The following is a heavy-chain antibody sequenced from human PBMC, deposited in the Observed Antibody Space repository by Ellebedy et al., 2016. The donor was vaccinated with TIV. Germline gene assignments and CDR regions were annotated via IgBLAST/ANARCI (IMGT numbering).Heavy chain of an antibody. CDR3: ARARGGCSGNGCYSDFDF. V-gene: IGHV1-3*01. D-gene: IGHD2-15*01. J-gene: IGHJ4*02. CDR2: INPDNGDT. Sequence: AASVKVSCKASGYSFTTFTIHWVRQAPGQRPEWMGWINPDNGDTKHSQKFQARVTITRDTFASTAYMELSRLGSEDTAVYSCARARGGCSGNGCYSDFDFWGQGTLVTVSS. CDR1: GYSFTTFT.